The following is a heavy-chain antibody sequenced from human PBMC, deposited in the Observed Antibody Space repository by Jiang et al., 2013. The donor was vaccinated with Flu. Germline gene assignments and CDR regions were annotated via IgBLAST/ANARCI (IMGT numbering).Heavy chain of an antibody. CDR1: GGSISSPIYC. D-gene: IGHD2-21*01. Sequence: GLVKPSETLSLSCTVSGGSISSPIYCWGWVRQPPGKGLEWIGNIYYSGSTYYSGSTYSNPSLKSRVTISVDTSKNQFSLKLNSVTAADTAVYYCARRGNVVVRVDWGQGT. J-gene: IGHJ4*02. CDR3: ARRGNVVVRVD. CDR2: IYYSGSTYYSGST. V-gene: IGHV4-39*01.